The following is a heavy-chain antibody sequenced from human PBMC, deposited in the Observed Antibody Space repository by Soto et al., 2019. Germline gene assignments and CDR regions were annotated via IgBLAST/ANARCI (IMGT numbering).Heavy chain of an antibody. CDR3: VRGGGGGLFEH. D-gene: IGHD2-21*01. J-gene: IGHJ4*02. V-gene: IGHV3-11*06. CDR1: GFPFSDYY. Sequence: GGSLRLSCPTSGFPFSDYYMSWIRQAPGKGLEWLSHISPKSTYRNYADSVKGRFTISRDNTKSSLFLQMNSLGVEDTAVYYCVRGGGGGLFEHWGQGALVTLSS. CDR2: ISPKSTYR.